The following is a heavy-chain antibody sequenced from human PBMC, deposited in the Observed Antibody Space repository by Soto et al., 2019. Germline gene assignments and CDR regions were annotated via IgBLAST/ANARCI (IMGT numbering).Heavy chain of an antibody. CDR3: ARVSDYSRWFDP. J-gene: IGHJ5*02. V-gene: IGHV4-59*01. CDR2: IYYSGST. CDR1: GGSISSYY. Sequence: SETLSLTCTVSGGSISSYYWSWIRQPPGKGLEWIGYIYYSGSTNYKPSLKSRVTISVDTSKNQFSLKLSSVTAADTAVYYCARVSDYSRWFDPWGQGTLVTVSS. D-gene: IGHD6-13*01.